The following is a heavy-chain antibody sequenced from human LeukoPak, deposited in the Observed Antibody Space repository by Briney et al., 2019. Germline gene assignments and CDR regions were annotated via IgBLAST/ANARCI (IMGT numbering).Heavy chain of an antibody. Sequence: LGASVNVSCTASGYTFTNYDIHWVRQATGQGLEWMAWMNPDRGMTGYAPKFQGRLSVTRTTSISTAYMELHSLTSEDTAVYFCAIMMYDSSLKFDVWGQGTLVTVSS. CDR3: AIMMYDSSLKFDV. CDR2: MNPDRGMT. V-gene: IGHV1-8*01. J-gene: IGHJ4*02. CDR1: GYTFTNYD. D-gene: IGHD3-22*01.